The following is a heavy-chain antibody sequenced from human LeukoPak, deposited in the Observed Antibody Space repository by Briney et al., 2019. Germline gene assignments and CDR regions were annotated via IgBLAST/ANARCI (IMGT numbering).Heavy chain of an antibody. CDR2: INPNSGGT. CDR3: ARDPTAVADSYYFDY. Sequence: ASVKGSCKASGYTFTGYYMHWVRQAPGQGLEWMGWINPNSGGTNYQGRVTMTRDTSISTAYMELSRLRSDDTAVYYCARDPTAVADSYYFDYWGQGTLVTVSS. CDR1: GYTFTGYY. J-gene: IGHJ4*02. D-gene: IGHD6-19*01. V-gene: IGHV1-2*02.